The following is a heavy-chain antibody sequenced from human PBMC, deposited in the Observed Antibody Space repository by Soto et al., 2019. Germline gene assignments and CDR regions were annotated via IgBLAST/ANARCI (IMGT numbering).Heavy chain of an antibody. CDR2: IWYDGSNK. CDR3: ARDWATVTSFDI. Sequence: GGSLRLCCAASGFTFSSYGMHWVRQAPGKGLEWVAVIWYDGSNKYYADSVKGRFTISRDNSKNTLYLQMNSLRSDDTAVYYCARDWATVTSFDIWGQGTMVTVSS. J-gene: IGHJ3*02. V-gene: IGHV3-33*01. CDR1: GFTFSSYG. D-gene: IGHD4-17*01.